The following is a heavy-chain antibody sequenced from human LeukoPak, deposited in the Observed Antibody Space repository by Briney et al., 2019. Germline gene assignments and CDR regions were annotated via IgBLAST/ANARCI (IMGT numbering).Heavy chain of an antibody. V-gene: IGHV4-59*12. J-gene: IGHJ4*02. CDR2: IYYSGST. D-gene: IGHD6-19*01. CDR1: GGSISSYY. Sequence: SETLSLTCTVSGGSISSYYWSWIRQPPGKGLEWIGYIYYSGSTNYNPSLKSRVTISVDTSKNQFSLKLSSVTAADTAVYYCARLLAGPTGPLYFDYWGQGTLVTVSS. CDR3: ARLLAGPTGPLYFDY.